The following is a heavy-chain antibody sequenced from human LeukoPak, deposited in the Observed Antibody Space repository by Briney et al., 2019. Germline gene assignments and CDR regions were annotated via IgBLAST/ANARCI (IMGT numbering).Heavy chain of an antibody. J-gene: IGHJ4*02. CDR1: GYSFTSYW. CDR3: ARSIIAKRYLDWST. CDR2: IDPSDSYT. Sequence: GESLKISCKGSGYSFTSYWISWVRQMPGKGLEWMGRIDPSDSYTNYSPSFQGHVTISADKSISTAYLQGSSLKASDTAMYYCARSIIAKRYLDWSTWGQGTLVTVSS. V-gene: IGHV5-10-1*01. D-gene: IGHD3-9*01.